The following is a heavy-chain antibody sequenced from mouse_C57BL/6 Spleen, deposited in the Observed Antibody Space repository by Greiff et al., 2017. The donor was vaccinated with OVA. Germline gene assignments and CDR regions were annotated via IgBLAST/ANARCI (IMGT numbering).Heavy chain of an antibody. D-gene: IGHD2-5*01. CDR1: GYTFTSYW. CDR3: FYDSNYGDY. J-gene: IGHJ2*01. CDR2: IDPSDSYT. V-gene: IGHV1-50*01. Sequence: QVQLQQPGAELVKPGASVKLSCKASGYTFTSYWMQWVKQRPGQGLEWIGVIDPSDSYTNYNQKFKGKATLTVDTSSSTAYMQLSSLTSEDSAVYYCFYDSNYGDYWGQGTTLTVSS.